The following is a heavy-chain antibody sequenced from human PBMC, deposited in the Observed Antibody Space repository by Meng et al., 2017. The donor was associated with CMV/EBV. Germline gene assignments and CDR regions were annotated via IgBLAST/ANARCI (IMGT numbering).Heavy chain of an antibody. Sequence: QWLQQEARPGLVQPPQTLSLTFTVSGGSSSSGDYYWSWIRQPPGKGLEWIGYIYYSGSTYYNPSLKSRVTISVDTSKNQFSLKLSSVTAADTAVYYCARAQYSSSCDYWGQGTLVTVSS. J-gene: IGHJ4*02. CDR1: GGSSSSGDYY. CDR2: IYYSGST. V-gene: IGHV4-30-4*08. CDR3: ARAQYSSSCDY. D-gene: IGHD6-13*01.